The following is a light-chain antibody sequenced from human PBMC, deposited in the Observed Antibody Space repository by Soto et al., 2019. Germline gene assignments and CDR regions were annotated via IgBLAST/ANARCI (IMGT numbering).Light chain of an antibody. CDR3: QQSYSTPRT. J-gene: IGKJ1*01. V-gene: IGKV3D-15*01. CDR1: QSVSSY. Sequence: EIVMTQSPATLSVSPGERATLSCRASQSVSSYLAWFQQKPGQAPRLLIYDASNRATGIPARFSGSGSGTDFTLTISSLQPEDFATYYCQQSYSTPRTFGQGTKVDI. CDR2: DAS.